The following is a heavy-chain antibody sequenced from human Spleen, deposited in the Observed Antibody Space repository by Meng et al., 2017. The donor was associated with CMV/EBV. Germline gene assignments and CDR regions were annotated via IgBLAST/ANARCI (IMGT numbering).Heavy chain of an antibody. D-gene: IGHD3-10*01. CDR2: ISSGSSHI. V-gene: IGHV3-21*04. CDR3: AGIWFGELLDY. Sequence: GESLKISCAASGFTFSSYRMNWVRQAPGKGLEWVSSISSGSSHIFYADSVKGRFTISRDNAKNSLYLQMNSLRAEDTAVYYCAGIWFGELLDYWGQGTLVTVSS. J-gene: IGHJ4*02. CDR1: GFTFSSYR.